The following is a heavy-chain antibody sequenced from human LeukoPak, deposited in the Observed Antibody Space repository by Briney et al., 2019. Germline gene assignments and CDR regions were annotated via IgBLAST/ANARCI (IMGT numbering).Heavy chain of an antibody. V-gene: IGHV3-11*01. J-gene: IGHJ4*02. CDR2: ISSSGSTI. CDR3: ARETRSRYCSGGSCYPIDY. CDR1: GFTFSDYY. D-gene: IGHD2-15*01. Sequence: GGSLRLSCAASGFTFSDYYMSWIRQAPGKGLEWVSYISSSGSTIYYADSVKGRFTISRDNAKDSLYLQMNSLRAEDTAVYYCARETRSRYCSGGSCYPIDYWGQGTLVTVSS.